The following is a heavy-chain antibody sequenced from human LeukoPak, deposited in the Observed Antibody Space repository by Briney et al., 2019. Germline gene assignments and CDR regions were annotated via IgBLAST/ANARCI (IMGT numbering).Heavy chain of an antibody. D-gene: IGHD2/OR15-2a*01. J-gene: IGHJ4*02. V-gene: IGHV4-61*02. Sequence: PSETLSLTCTVSGGSISSGSYYWSWIRQPAGKGLEWIGRIYTSGGTNYNPSLKSRVTISVDTSKNQFSLKLSSVTAADTAVYYCARETLHYGNFVPVEDYWGQGTLVTVSS. CDR3: ARETLHYGNFVPVEDY. CDR1: GGSISSGSYY. CDR2: IYTSGGT.